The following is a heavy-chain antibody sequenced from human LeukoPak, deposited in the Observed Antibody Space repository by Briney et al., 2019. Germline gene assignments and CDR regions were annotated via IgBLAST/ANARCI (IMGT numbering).Heavy chain of an antibody. J-gene: IGHJ4*02. D-gene: IGHD1-26*01. CDR2: LYYTGST. V-gene: IGHV4-59*12. CDR1: GGSITSYY. CDR3: SRESGAFCPFGY. Sequence: SETLSLTCTVSGGSITSYYWTWIRQPPGKGLEWIGYLYYTGSTNYNPSLKSRVTMSLDKSKNLLSLNLTPVTAADTAVYYCSRESGAFCPFGYWGQGTLVTVSS.